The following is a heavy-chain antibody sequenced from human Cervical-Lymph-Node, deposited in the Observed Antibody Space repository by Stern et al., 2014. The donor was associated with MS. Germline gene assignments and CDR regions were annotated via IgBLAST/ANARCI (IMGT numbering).Heavy chain of an antibody. CDR2: IYSTGGF. Sequence: VHLVESGPGLVKPSQTLSLTCTVSGGSISSGSHYWSWIRQPAGKGLEWVGRIYSTGGFDYTPSLRGRFTMSVDTSKDQFSLELRSVTAADTAMYYCAREWIYEVSWFDSWGQGSLVIVSS. D-gene: IGHD5/OR15-5a*01. CDR3: AREWIYEVSWFDS. V-gene: IGHV4-61*02. CDR1: GGSISSGSHY. J-gene: IGHJ5*01.